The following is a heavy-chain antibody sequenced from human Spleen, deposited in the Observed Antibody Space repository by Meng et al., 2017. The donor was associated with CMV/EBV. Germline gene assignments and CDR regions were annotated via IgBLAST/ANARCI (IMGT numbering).Heavy chain of an antibody. CDR3: ARDPRFLEWSPYGMDV. J-gene: IGHJ6*02. CDR1: GYTFTSYD. CDR2: MNPNSGNT. V-gene: IGHV1-8*01. Sequence: ASVKVSCKASGYTFTSYDINWVRQATGQGLGWMGWMNPNSGNTGYAQKFQGRVTMTRNTSISTAYMELSSLRSEDTAVYYCARDPRFLEWSPYGMDVWGLGTTVTVSS. D-gene: IGHD3-3*01.